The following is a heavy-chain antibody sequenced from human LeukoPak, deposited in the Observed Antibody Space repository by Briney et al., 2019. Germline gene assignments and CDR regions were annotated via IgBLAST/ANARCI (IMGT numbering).Heavy chain of an antibody. J-gene: IGHJ4*02. Sequence: PGGSLRLSCAASGCTVSSNYMSWVRKAPGKGLEWVSVIYSGGSTYYADSVKGRFTISRDNSKITLYLQMNSLRDEDTAVYYCARSVSITMIVAYWGQGTLVSVSS. CDR2: IYSGGST. CDR3: ARSVSITMIVAY. D-gene: IGHD3-22*01. V-gene: IGHV3-66*01. CDR1: GCTVSSNY.